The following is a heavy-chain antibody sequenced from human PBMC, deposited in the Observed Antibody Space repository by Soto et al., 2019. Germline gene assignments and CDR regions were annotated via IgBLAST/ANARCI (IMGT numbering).Heavy chain of an antibody. CDR2: IYYSGST. J-gene: IGHJ4*02. D-gene: IGHD4-4*01. CDR1: GGSISSSSYY. CDR3: ARQVKGRTTHFDY. V-gene: IGHV4-39*01. Sequence: SETLSLTCTVSGGSISSSSYYWGWIRQPPGKGLEWIGSIYYSGSTYYNPSLKSRVTISVDTSKNQFSLKLSSVTAADTAVYYCARQVKGRTTHFDYWGQGTLVTVSS.